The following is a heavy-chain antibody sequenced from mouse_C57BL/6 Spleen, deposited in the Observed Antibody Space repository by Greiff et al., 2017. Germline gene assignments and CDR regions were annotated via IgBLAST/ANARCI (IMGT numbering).Heavy chain of an antibody. CDR1: GYTFTRYW. D-gene: IGHD1-1*01. V-gene: IGHV1-64*01. CDR3: ARDGSSQYYYAMDY. CDR2: IHPNSGST. Sequence: VQLQQPGAELVKPGASVKLSCKASGYTFTRYWMHWVKQRPGQGLEWIGMIHPNSGSTNYNEKFKSKATLTVDKSSTTAYMQLSNLTSEDSAVYYGARDGSSQYYYAMDYWGQGTSVTVSS. J-gene: IGHJ4*01.